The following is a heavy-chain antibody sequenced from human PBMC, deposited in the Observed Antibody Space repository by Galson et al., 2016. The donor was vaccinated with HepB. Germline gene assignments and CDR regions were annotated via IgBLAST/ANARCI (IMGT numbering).Heavy chain of an antibody. D-gene: IGHD2-2*01. Sequence: SLRLSCAASGFTFSNAWMHWVRQAPGKGLEWVGLIKSDTDGGTADYAAPVKGRFTISRDDSKNTLYLQLNSLKTEDTAVYYCTTGGDIVVLPVAYYGLDVWGQGTSVTVSS. V-gene: IGHV3-15*01. J-gene: IGHJ6*02. CDR2: IKSDTDGGTA. CDR3: TTGGDIVVLPVAYYGLDV. CDR1: GFTFSNAW.